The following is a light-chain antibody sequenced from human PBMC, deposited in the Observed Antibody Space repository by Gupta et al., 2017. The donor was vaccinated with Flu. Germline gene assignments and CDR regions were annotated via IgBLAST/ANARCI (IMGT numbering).Light chain of an antibody. CDR1: SNGNNY. Sequence: SNGNNYLNRFQQRPGQSPRRLIYKGSNRYSGVPDRFSGSGSGTDFTLIISMGDADDVGVYYFRQRKGWPCAFGQGTKLEI. CDR2: KGS. V-gene: IGKV2-30*01. CDR3: RQRKGWPCA. J-gene: IGKJ2*02.